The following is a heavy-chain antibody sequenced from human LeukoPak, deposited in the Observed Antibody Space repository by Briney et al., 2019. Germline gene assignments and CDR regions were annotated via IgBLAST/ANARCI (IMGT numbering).Heavy chain of an antibody. CDR3: AREYGSGSEFDP. V-gene: IGHV4-4*02. CDR1: GGSISRSNW. CDR2: IYHSGST. Sequence: SGTLSLTCAVSGGSISRSNWWSWVRQPPGKGLEWIGEIYHSGSTNYNPSLKSRVTMSVDTSKNQFSLNLTSVTAADTAVYYCAREYGSGSEFDPWGQGTLVTVSS. D-gene: IGHD3-10*01. J-gene: IGHJ5*02.